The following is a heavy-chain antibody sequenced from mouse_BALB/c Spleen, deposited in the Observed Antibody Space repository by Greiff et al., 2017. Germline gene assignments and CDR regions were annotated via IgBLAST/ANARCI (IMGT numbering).Heavy chain of an antibody. V-gene: IGHV5-12-1*01. CDR1: GFAFSSYD. D-gene: IGHD2-1*01. CDR2: ISSGGGST. J-gene: IGHJ1*01. CDR3: ARRGWDYGNYVVWYFDV. Sequence: EVMLVESGGGLVKPGGSLKLSCAASGFAFSSYDMSWVRQTPEKRLEWVAYISSGGGSTYYPDTVKGRFTISRDNAKNTLYLQMSSLKSEDTAMYYCARRGWDYGNYVVWYFDVWGAGTTVTVSS.